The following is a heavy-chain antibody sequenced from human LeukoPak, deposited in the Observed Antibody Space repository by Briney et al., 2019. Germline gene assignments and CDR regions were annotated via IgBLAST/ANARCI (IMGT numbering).Heavy chain of an antibody. CDR2: ISGSGSTI. V-gene: IGHV3-48*04. D-gene: IGHD4-23*01. CDR1: GFTFINAW. CDR3: ARDRSTVAAWVDY. Sequence: GGSLRLFCAASGFTFINAWMNWVRQAPGKGLEWVSYISGSGSTIYYADSVKGRFTISRDNAKNSLYLQINSLRAEDTAVYYCARDRSTVAAWVDYWRQGTLVTVSS. J-gene: IGHJ4*02.